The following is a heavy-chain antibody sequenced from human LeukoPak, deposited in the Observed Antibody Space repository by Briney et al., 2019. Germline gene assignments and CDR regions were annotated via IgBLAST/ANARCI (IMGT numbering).Heavy chain of an antibody. CDR3: ARDQYDTWSRRGNSDS. D-gene: IGHD3-3*01. V-gene: IGHV3-7*03. CDR1: GFIFGKYW. CDR2: IKLDGSEK. J-gene: IGHJ4*02. Sequence: PGGSLRLSCAASGFIFGKYWMSWVRQAPGKGLEWVANIKLDGSEKNYVDSVKGRFTISRDNTKNSLYLQMNSLRAEDTAVFYCARDQYDTWSRRGNSDSWGQGTLVIVSS.